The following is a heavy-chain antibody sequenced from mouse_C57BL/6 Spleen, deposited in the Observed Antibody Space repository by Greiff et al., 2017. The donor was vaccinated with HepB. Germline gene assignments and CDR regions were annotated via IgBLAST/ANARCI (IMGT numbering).Heavy chain of an antibody. D-gene: IGHD1-1*01. CDR1: GYSFTDYN. Sequence: EVQLVESGPELVKPGASVKISCKASGYSFTDYNMNWVKQSNGKSLEWIGVINPNYGTTSYNHKFKGKATLTVDQSSSTAYMQLNSLTSEDSAVYYCARADYYGSSFDYWGQGTTLTVSS. V-gene: IGHV1-39*01. J-gene: IGHJ2*01. CDR3: ARADYYGSSFDY. CDR2: INPNYGTT.